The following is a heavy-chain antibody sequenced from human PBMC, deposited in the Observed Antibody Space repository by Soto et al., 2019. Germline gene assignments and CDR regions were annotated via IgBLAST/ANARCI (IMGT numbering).Heavy chain of an antibody. CDR3: AKDLAEIDY. V-gene: IGHV3-23*01. Sequence: GGPLRLSCAASGCTLSNYAMNWVRQAPGKGLEWVSAISGSGSSTYYADSVKGRFTISRDNSKNTLYLQMNSLRAEDTAVYYCAKDLAEIDYWGQGTLVTVSS. J-gene: IGHJ4*02. CDR1: GCTLSNYA. CDR2: ISGSGSST.